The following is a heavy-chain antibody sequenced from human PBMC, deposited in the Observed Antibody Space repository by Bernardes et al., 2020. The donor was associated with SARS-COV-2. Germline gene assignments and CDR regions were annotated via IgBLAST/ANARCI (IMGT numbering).Heavy chain of an antibody. Sequence: SETLSLTCTVSGGSISSYYWSWIRQPPGKGLEWIGYIYYSGSTNYNPSLKSRVTISVDTSKNQFSLKLSSVTAADTAVYYCARQGGWFDPWGQGTLVTVSS. CDR1: GGSISSYY. V-gene: IGHV4-59*08. J-gene: IGHJ5*02. CDR3: ARQGGWFDP. CDR2: IYYSGST. D-gene: IGHD3-16*01.